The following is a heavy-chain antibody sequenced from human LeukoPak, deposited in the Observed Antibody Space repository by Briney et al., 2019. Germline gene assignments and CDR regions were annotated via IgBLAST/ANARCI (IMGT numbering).Heavy chain of an antibody. V-gene: IGHV4-34*01. CDR1: GGSFSGYY. CDR3: AGRHGSTSPDAFDI. CDR2: INHSGST. D-gene: IGHD2-2*01. J-gene: IGHJ3*02. Sequence: SETLSLTCALYGGSFSGYYWSWIRQPPGKGLEWIGEINHSGSTNYNPSLKSRVTISVDTSKNQSYLNLSSVTAAERAVYYCAGRHGSTSPDAFDIWGQGTMVTVSS.